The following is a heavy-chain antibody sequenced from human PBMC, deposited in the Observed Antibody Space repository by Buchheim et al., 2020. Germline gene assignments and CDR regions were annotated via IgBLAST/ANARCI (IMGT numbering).Heavy chain of an antibody. Sequence: QVQLQESGPGLVKPSETLSLTCTVSGGSISSYYWSWIRQPPGKGLEWSGYIYYSGSTNYNPSLKSRVTISVDTSKNQFSLKLSSVTAADTAVYYCAGAARLGGYDVDYFDYWGQGTL. CDR2: IYYSGST. CDR1: GGSISSYY. D-gene: IGHD5-12*01. J-gene: IGHJ4*02. V-gene: IGHV4-59*01. CDR3: AGAARLGGYDVDYFDY.